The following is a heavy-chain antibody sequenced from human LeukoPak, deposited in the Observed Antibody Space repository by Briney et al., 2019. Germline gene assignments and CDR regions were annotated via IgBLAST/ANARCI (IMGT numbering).Heavy chain of an antibody. CDR3: ARVGVPYSSSSPFDPNWFDP. J-gene: IGHJ5*02. V-gene: IGHV1-2*06. Sequence: ASVKVSCKASGYTFTGYYMHWVRQAPGQGLEWMGRINPNSGGTNYAQKFQGRVTMTRDTCISTAYMELSRLRSDDTAVYYCARVGVPYSSSSPFDPNWFDPWGQGTLVTVSS. CDR2: INPNSGGT. D-gene: IGHD6-6*01. CDR1: GYTFTGYY.